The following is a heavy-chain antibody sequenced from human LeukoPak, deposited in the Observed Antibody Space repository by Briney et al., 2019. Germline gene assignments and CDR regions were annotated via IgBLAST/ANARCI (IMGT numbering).Heavy chain of an antibody. V-gene: IGHV3-23*01. D-gene: IGHD1-26*01. CDR1: GFTFSSYA. Sequence: TGGSLRLSCAASGFTFSSYAMSWVRQAPGKGLEWVSAISGSGGSTYYADSVKGRFTISRDNSKNTLYLQMNSLRAEDTAVYYCAKVVGATIAHYYYGMDVWGQGTTVTVSS. J-gene: IGHJ6*02. CDR2: ISGSGGST. CDR3: AKVVGATIAHYYYGMDV.